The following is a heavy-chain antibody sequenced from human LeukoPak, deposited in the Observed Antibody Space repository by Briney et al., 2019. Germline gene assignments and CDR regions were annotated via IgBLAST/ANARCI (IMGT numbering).Heavy chain of an antibody. V-gene: IGHV3-23*01. CDR2: ISGSGGST. D-gene: IGHD4-17*01. J-gene: IGHJ3*02. CDR3: AKTPRPDDYGDYGVAFDI. CDR1: GSTFSSYA. Sequence: PGGPLRLSCAASGSTFSSYAMSWVRQAPGKGLEWVSAISGSGGSTYYADSVKGRFTISRDNSKNTLYLQMNSLRAEDTAVYYCAKTPRPDDYGDYGVAFDIWGQGTMVTVSS.